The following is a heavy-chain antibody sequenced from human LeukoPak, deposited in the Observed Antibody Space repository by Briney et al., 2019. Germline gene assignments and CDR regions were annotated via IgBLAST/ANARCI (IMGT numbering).Heavy chain of an antibody. V-gene: IGHV4-34*01. D-gene: IGHD4-17*01. J-gene: IGHJ4*02. CDR2: INHSGST. CDR1: GGSFSGYD. Sequence: PSETLSLTCAVYGGSFSGYDWSWIRQPPGKGLEWIGEINHSGSTNYNPSLKSRVTISVDTSKNQFSLKLSSVTAADTAVYYCARANYGDKPLDYWGQGTLVTVSS. CDR3: ARANYGDKPLDY.